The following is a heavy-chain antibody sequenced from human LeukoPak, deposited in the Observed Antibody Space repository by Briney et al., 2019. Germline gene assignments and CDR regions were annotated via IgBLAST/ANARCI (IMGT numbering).Heavy chain of an antibody. J-gene: IGHJ4*02. CDR2: ISAYNGNT. Sequence: ASVKVSCKASGYTFTSYGIGWVRQAPGQGLEWMGWISAYNGNTNYAQKLQGRVTMTTDTSTSTAYMELRSLRSDDTAVYYCARAGDSSGYYPFDYWGQGTLVTVSS. CDR1: GYTFTSYG. D-gene: IGHD3-22*01. V-gene: IGHV1-18*01. CDR3: ARAGDSSGYYPFDY.